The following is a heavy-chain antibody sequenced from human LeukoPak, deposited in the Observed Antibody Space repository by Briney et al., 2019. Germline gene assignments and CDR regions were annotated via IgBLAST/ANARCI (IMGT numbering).Heavy chain of an antibody. J-gene: IGHJ4*02. Sequence: GASLKISCKGSGYHFNNYWIGWVRQMPGKGLEWMGIIYPGDSDTRYSPSFQGQVTISADKSISTAYLQWSSLKASDSAMYYCARHQIVGATRSPFDYWGQGTLVTVSS. D-gene: IGHD1-26*01. CDR3: ARHQIVGATRSPFDY. V-gene: IGHV5-51*01. CDR2: IYPGDSDT. CDR1: GYHFNNYW.